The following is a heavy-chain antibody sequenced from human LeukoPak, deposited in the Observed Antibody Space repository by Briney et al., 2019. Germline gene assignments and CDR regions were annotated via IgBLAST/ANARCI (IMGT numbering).Heavy chain of an antibody. J-gene: IGHJ4*02. CDR1: GVSFSGYY. V-gene: IGHV4-34*01. Sequence: PSETLSLTCAVYGVSFSGYYWSWIRQPPGKGLEWIGEINHSGSTNYNPSLKSRVTISVDTYKNRFSLKLSSVTAADTAVYYCARTPYSRSFVDYWGQGTLVTVSS. D-gene: IGHD2-15*01. CDR3: ARTPYSRSFVDY. CDR2: INHSGST.